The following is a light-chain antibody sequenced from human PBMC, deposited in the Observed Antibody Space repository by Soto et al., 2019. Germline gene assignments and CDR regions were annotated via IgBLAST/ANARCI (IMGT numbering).Light chain of an antibody. J-gene: IGLJ3*02. V-gene: IGLV2-14*01. CDR1: NRDVGGYNY. Sequence: QSALTQPASVSGTPGQSITISCTGTNRDVGGYNYVSWYQQHPGKVPKVIIYEVSYRPSGVSNRFSGSKSGNTASLTISGLQAEDEADYYCCSFTSSSTVVFGGGTKVTVL. CDR2: EVS. CDR3: CSFTSSSTVV.